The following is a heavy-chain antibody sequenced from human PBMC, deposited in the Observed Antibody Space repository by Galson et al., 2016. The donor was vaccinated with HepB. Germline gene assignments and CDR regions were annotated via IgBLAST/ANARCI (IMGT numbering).Heavy chain of an antibody. D-gene: IGHD3-10*01. CDR3: AKSITGDDYYPFYYYSMDG. Sequence: SLRLSCAASGFTFTSYVLSWVRQAPGKGLQWVSSISGTGDSTFYADSVKGWFTISTDKSKNTLYLQMNSLRAEDTAVYYCAKSITGDDYYPFYYYSMDGWGQGTTVTVSS. CDR2: ISGTGDST. V-gene: IGHV3-23*01. CDR1: GFTFTSYV. J-gene: IGHJ6*02.